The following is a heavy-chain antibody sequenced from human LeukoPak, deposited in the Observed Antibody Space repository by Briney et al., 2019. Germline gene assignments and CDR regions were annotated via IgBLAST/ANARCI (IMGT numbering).Heavy chain of an antibody. J-gene: IGHJ4*02. V-gene: IGHV1-18*01. CDR2: ISAYNGNT. D-gene: IGHD6-6*01. Sequence: ASVNVSCKASGYTFTSYGIIWVRQAPGQGLEWMGWISAYNGNTNYAQKLQGRVTMTTDTSTSTAYMELRSLRSDDTAVYYCARVPPTAYSSSSFDYWGQGTLVTVSS. CDR1: GYTFTSYG. CDR3: ARVPPTAYSSSSFDY.